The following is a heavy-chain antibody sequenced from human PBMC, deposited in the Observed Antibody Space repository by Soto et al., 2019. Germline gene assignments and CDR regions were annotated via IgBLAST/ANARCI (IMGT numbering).Heavy chain of an antibody. CDR1: GGSISSYY. CDR3: ARQDIAAAGSAWFDP. D-gene: IGHD6-13*01. Sequence: SETLSLTCTVSGGSISSYYWSWIRQPPGKGLEWIGYIYYSGSTNYNPSLKSRVTISVDTSKNQFSLKLSSVTAADTAVYYCARQDIAAAGSAWFDPWGQGTLVTVSS. CDR2: IYYSGST. J-gene: IGHJ5*02. V-gene: IGHV4-59*08.